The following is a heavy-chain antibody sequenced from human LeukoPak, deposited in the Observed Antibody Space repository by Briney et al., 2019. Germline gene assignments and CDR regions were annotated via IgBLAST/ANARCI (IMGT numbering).Heavy chain of an antibody. CDR3: ARELRGYSGYDYGFYFDY. CDR2: IIPIFGTA. J-gene: IGHJ4*02. CDR1: GGTFSSYA. D-gene: IGHD5-12*01. V-gene: IGHV1-69*01. Sequence: SVKVSCKAPGGTFSSYAISWVRQAPGQGLEWMGGIIPIFGTANYAQKFQGRVTITADESTSTAYMELSSLRSEDTAVYYCARELRGYSGYDYGFYFDYWGQGTLVTVSS.